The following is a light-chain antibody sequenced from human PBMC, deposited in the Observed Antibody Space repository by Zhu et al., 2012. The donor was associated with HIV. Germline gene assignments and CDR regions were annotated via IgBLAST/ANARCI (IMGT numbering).Light chain of an antibody. CDR3: QQYYSYPPNT. Sequence: DIQMTQSPSSLSASVGDRVTINCRASQGIKNSLAWYQQKPGKVPKLLVAATFSLQSGVPSRFSGGGSGTNFTLTISSLQSEDFATYYCQQYYSYPPNTFGQGTKLEIK. J-gene: IGKJ2*01. CDR2: ATF. CDR1: QGIKNS. V-gene: IGKV1-NL1*01.